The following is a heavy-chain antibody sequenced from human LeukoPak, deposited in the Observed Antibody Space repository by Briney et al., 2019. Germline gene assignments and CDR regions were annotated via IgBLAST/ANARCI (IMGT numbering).Heavy chain of an antibody. D-gene: IGHD3-10*01. V-gene: IGHV4-31*03. CDR2: IYYSGST. Sequence: PSETLSLTCTVSGGSISSGGYYWSWIRQHPGKGLEWIGYIYYSGSTYYNPSLKSRVTISVDTSKNQFSLKLSSVTAADTAVYYCARGCVVRGVITSHTFDPWAREPWSPSPQ. CDR3: ARGCVVRGVITSHTFDP. J-gene: IGHJ5*02. CDR1: GGSISSGGYY.